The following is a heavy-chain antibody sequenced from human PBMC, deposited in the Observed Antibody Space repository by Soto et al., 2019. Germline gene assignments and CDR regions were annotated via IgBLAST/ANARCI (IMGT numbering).Heavy chain of an antibody. Sequence: GESLKISCKVSGYSFIDHWIGWVRQMPGKGPEWMGIIFPHDSDTRYNPSFQGQVTISADMSTDTAFLQWSSLKASDTAIYYCTRQANVLPMARAMDVWGQGTTVTVSS. D-gene: IGHD3-10*01. CDR2: IFPHDSDT. J-gene: IGHJ6*02. CDR1: GYSFIDHW. V-gene: IGHV5-51*01. CDR3: TRQANVLPMARAMDV.